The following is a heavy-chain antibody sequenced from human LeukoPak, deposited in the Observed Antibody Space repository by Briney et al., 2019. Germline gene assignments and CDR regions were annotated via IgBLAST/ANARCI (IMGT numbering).Heavy chain of an antibody. Sequence: GGSLRLSCAASGFTFSNYAMRWVRQAPGKGLEWVSGISGSGDTTYYADSVKGRFTISRDNSKNTLYLQMNSLRAEDTAVYYCAKDRITMVRGVDYWGQGTLVTVSS. CDR2: ISGSGDTT. V-gene: IGHV3-23*01. D-gene: IGHD3-10*01. J-gene: IGHJ4*02. CDR1: GFTFSNYA. CDR3: AKDRITMVRGVDY.